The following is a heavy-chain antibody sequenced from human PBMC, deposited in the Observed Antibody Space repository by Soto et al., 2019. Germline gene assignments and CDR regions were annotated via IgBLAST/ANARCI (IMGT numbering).Heavy chain of an antibody. CDR2: MNPNRTNT. CDR1: GYTFTTYD. Sequence: QVQLMQSGAEVKKPGASVKVSCKASGYTFTTYDINWVRQAPGQGLEWMGWMNPNRTNTGYAEKFQGRVTMTRDTSISTAYIELSSLRYDDTAVYYCVRGGFLSHDHVIIAPATLGFDPWGQGTVVNVSS. J-gene: IGHJ5*02. CDR3: VRGGFLSHDHVIIAPATLGFDP. V-gene: IGHV1-8*01. D-gene: IGHD2-2*01.